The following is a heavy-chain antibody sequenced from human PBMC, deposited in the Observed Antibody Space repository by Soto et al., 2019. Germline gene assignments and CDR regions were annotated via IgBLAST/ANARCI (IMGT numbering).Heavy chain of an antibody. Sequence: VGSLRLSCAASGFTFSSYAMSWVRQAPGKGLEWVSAISGSGGSTYYADSVKGRFTISRDNSKNTLYLQMNSLRAEDTAVYYCAKDLGGGNYDILTGYPPDYWGQGTLVTVSS. CDR3: AKDLGGGNYDILTGYPPDY. CDR2: ISGSGGST. CDR1: GFTFSSYA. V-gene: IGHV3-23*01. D-gene: IGHD3-9*01. J-gene: IGHJ4*02.